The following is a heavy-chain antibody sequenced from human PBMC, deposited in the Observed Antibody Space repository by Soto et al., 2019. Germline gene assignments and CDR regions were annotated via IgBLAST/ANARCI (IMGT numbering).Heavy chain of an antibody. J-gene: IGHJ6*02. Sequence: SETLSLTCSVSGYSVTSSDYYWAWIRQPPGKGLEWIGSMFYSGPTYYNPSLKSRVTLSVDTSKNQFSVRLNSVTAADTAVYYCAPLSVSLSGPYGIHVWGQGTTVTVSS. CDR3: APLSVSLSGPYGIHV. CDR1: GYSVTSSDYY. V-gene: IGHV4-39*01. CDR2: MFYSGPT. D-gene: IGHD2-15*01.